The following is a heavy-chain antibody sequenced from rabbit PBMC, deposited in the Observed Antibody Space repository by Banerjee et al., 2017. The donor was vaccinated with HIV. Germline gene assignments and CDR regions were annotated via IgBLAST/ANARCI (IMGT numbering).Heavy chain of an antibody. Sequence: QEQLEESGGDLVKPGASLTLTCTASGFSFSRNYYMCWVRQAPGKGLEWIGCIGTGSGSTWYASWAKGRFTISKTSSTTVTLQMTSLTAADTATYFCARYYSYGYAGGTYAANLWGQGTLVTVS. CDR3: ARYYSYGYAGGTYAANL. CDR1: GFSFSRNYY. V-gene: IGHV1S45*01. CDR2: IGTGSGST. D-gene: IGHD6-1*01. J-gene: IGHJ4*01.